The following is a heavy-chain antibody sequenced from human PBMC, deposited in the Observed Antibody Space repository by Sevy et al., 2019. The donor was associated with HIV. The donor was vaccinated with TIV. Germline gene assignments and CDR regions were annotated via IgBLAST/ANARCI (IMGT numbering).Heavy chain of an antibody. V-gene: IGHV4-34*01. CDR1: GGSFSGYY. D-gene: IGHD5-12*01. Sequence: SETLSLTCAVYGGSFSGYYWSWIRQPPGKGLEWIGEINHSGSTNYNPSLKSRVTISVDTSKNQFSLKLSSVTAADTAVYYCARGHLGGYSGYPRYYYYYMDVWGKGTTVTVSS. CDR2: INHSGST. J-gene: IGHJ6*03. CDR3: ARGHLGGYSGYPRYYYYYMDV.